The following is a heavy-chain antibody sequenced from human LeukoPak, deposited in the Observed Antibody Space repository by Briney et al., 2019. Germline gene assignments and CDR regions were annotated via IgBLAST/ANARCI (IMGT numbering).Heavy chain of an antibody. CDR1: GGSFSGYY. D-gene: IGHD5-24*01. CDR3: ASSQMATIKFAFDI. CDR2: INHSGST. J-gene: IGHJ3*02. V-gene: IGHV4-34*01. Sequence: PSETLSLTCAVYGGSFSGYYWSWIRQPPGKGLEWMGEINHSGSTNYNPSLKSRVTISVDTSKNQFSLKLSSVTAADTAVYYCASSQMATIKFAFDIWGQGTMVTVSS.